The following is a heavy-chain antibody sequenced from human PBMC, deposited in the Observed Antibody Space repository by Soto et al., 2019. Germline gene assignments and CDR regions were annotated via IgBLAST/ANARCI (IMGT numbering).Heavy chain of an antibody. V-gene: IGHV3-74*01. CDR2: INSDGSTT. J-gene: IGHJ5*02. CDR3: ARVPILGYCSGTSCYQPNWLDP. Sequence: GGSLRLSCAASGFTFSGHWMHWVRQAPGKGLVWVSRINSDGSTTTYADSVKGRFTISRDNAKNTLYLQMNSLRAEDTAVYYCARVPILGYCSGTSCYQPNWLDPWGKGTLVTVDS. D-gene: IGHD2-2*01. CDR1: GFTFSGHW.